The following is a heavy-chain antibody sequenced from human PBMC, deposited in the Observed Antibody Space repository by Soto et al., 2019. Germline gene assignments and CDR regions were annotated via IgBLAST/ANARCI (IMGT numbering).Heavy chain of an antibody. D-gene: IGHD3-10*01. Sequence: QMQLVQSGAEVKKPGSSVKVSGKASGGTLSSYAISWVRQAPGQGVEWMGGIIHIFGTANYARKFQGRVTITADESTSTAYMELSSLRSEDTAVYYCAREHMVRGVWYYYYGMDVWGQGTTVTVSS. CDR1: GGTLSSYA. J-gene: IGHJ6*02. V-gene: IGHV1-69*01. CDR2: IIHIFGTA. CDR3: AREHMVRGVWYYYYGMDV.